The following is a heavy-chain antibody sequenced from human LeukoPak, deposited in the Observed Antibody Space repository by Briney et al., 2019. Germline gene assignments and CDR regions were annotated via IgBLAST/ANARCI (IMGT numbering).Heavy chain of an antibody. V-gene: IGHV1-2*06. Sequence: ASVKVSCKASGYTFTGYYMHWLRQAPGQGLEWMGRINPNSGGTNYAQKFQGRVTMTGDTSISTAYMELSRLRSDDTAVYYCARDPDYYGSGSYYNGDDYWGQGTLVTVSS. D-gene: IGHD3-10*01. CDR1: GYTFTGYY. CDR2: INPNSGGT. CDR3: ARDPDYYGSGSYYNGDDY. J-gene: IGHJ4*02.